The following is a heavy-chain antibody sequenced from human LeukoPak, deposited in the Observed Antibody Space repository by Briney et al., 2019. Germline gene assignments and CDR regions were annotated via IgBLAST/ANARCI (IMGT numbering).Heavy chain of an antibody. Sequence: SETLSLTCAVYGGSFSGYYWSWIRQPPGKGLEWIGEINHSGSTNYNPSLKSRVTISVDTSKNQFSLNLSSVTAADTAVYYCARLSYGSGSHYNFYFDFWGQGTLVTVSA. CDR3: ARLSYGSGSHYNFYFDF. V-gene: IGHV4-34*01. J-gene: IGHJ4*02. D-gene: IGHD3-10*01. CDR2: INHSGST. CDR1: GGSFSGYY.